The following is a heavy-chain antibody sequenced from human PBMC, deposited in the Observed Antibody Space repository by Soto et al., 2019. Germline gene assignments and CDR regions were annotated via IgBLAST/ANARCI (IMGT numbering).Heavy chain of an antibody. CDR3: ARPIVVVTASPVD. CDR2: ISGSGGST. D-gene: IGHD2-21*02. CDR1: GFTFSSYA. V-gene: IGHV3-23*01. Sequence: EVQLLESGGGLVQPGGSLRLSCAASGFTFSSYAMSWVRQALGKGLEWVSAISGSGGSTYYADSVKGRFTISRDNSKNTLYLQMNSLRAEDTAVYYCARPIVVVTASPVDWGQGTLVTVSS. J-gene: IGHJ4*02.